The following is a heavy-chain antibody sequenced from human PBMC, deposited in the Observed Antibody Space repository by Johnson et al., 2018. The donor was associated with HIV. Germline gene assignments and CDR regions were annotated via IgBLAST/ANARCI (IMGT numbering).Heavy chain of an antibody. CDR1: GFTFSSYG. J-gene: IGHJ3*02. V-gene: IGHV3-30*02. CDR3: AREARIVVVEPSDAFDI. Sequence: QVQLVESGGGVVQPGGSLRLSCAASGFTFSSYGMHWVRQAPGKGLEWVAFIRYDGSNKYYADSVKGRFNISSDNSKNTLSLQMNSLRVEDTAVYYCAREARIVVVEPSDAFDIWGQGTMVTVSS. D-gene: IGHD3-22*01. CDR2: IRYDGSNK.